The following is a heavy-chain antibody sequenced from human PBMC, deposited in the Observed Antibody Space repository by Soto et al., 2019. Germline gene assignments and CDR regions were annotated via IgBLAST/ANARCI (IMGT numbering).Heavy chain of an antibody. CDR2: IYYSGST. CDR3: ARRVSSSWYWFDP. Sequence: PSYTDSHTCIVSGGLVSRGSCYWGRIRQPPGKGLEWIGSIYYSGSTYYNPSLKSRVTISVDTSKNQFSLKLSSVTAADTAVYYCARRVSSSWYWFDPWGRGTLVTVSS. V-gene: IGHV4-39*01. D-gene: IGHD6-13*01. CDR1: GGLVSRGSCY. J-gene: IGHJ5*02.